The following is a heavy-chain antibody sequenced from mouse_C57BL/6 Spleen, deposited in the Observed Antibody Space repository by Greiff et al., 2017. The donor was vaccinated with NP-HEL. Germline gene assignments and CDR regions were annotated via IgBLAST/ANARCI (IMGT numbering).Heavy chain of an antibody. CDR2: ISGGGGNT. J-gene: IGHJ1*03. V-gene: IGHV5-9*01. CDR1: GFTFSSYT. CDR3: ARQGYYYGSYWYFDV. D-gene: IGHD1-1*01. Sequence: DVHLVESGGGLVKPGGSLKLSCAASGFTFSSYTMSWVRQTPEKRLEWVATISGGGGNTYYPDSVKGRFPIPRDNAKNTLYLQMSSLRSEDTALYYCARQGYYYGSYWYFDVWGTGTTVTVSS.